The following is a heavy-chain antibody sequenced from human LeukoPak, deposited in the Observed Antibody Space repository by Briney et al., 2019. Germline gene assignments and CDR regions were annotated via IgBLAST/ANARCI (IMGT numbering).Heavy chain of an antibody. D-gene: IGHD3-10*01. CDR2: INTNTGNP. J-gene: IGHJ3*02. Sequence: PGASVKVSCKASGYIFSSYAMNWVRQAPGQGLEWMGWINTNTGNPTYAQGFTGRFVFSLDTSASTAYLEIRNLKPEDTAVYFCARVKRFYPGSGTRWRDACDIWGQGTRVTVSS. CDR3: ARVKRFYPGSGTRWRDACDI. V-gene: IGHV7-4-1*02. CDR1: GYIFSSYA.